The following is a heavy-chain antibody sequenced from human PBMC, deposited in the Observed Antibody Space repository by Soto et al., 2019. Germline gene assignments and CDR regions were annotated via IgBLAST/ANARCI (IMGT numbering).Heavy chain of an antibody. Sequence: QVQLLQSGAEVKRPGSSVKVSCKASGDTFNFYSINWVRQAPGLGLEWMGRVNPIVSMSNYAQNFQGRVTMTAAKSTSTAYMGISSLRSEDTAIYYCASSYGSGYRAFDYWGQGALVTVSS. CDR2: VNPIVSMS. CDR3: ASSYGSGYRAFDY. J-gene: IGHJ4*02. D-gene: IGHD3-10*01. V-gene: IGHV1-69*02. CDR1: GDTFNFYS.